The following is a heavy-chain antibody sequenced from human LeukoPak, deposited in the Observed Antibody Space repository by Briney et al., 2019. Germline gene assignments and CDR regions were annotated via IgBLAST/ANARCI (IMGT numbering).Heavy chain of an antibody. V-gene: IGHV4-4*02. D-gene: IGHD2-21*01. Sequence: SETLSLTCAVSGGSISSSNWWSWVRQPPGKGLEWIGEIYHSGSTNQNPSLKSRVTISIDTSKNQFSLRLNSVTAADTAVYFCVRRGEERLDPWGQGTLVTVSS. CDR1: GGSISSSNW. J-gene: IGHJ5*02. CDR2: IYHSGST. CDR3: VRRGEERLDP.